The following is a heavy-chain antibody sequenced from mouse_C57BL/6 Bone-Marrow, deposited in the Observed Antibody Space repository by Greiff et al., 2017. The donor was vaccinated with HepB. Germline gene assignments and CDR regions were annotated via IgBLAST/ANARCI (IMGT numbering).Heavy chain of an antibody. CDR2: IHPSDSDT. CDR3: AILRDYAHYYFDY. Sequence: QVHVKQPGAELVKPGASVKVSCKASGYTFTSYWMHWVKQRPGQGLEWIGRIHPSDSDTNYNQKFKGKATLTVDKSSSTAYMQLSSLTSEDSAVYYCAILRDYAHYYFDYWGQGTTLTVSS. V-gene: IGHV1-74*01. CDR1: GYTFTSYW. J-gene: IGHJ2*01. D-gene: IGHD2-4*01.